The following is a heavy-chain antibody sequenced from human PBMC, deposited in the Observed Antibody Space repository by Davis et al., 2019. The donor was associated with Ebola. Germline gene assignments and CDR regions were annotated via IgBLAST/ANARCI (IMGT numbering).Heavy chain of an antibody. D-gene: IGHD3-22*01. V-gene: IGHV3-72*01. CDR2: IRNKVKSYST. CDR1: GFTFSDPY. J-gene: IGHJ3*02. Sequence: GESLKISCAASGFTFSDPYMDWVRRAPGKGLEWVGRIRNKVKSYSTDYAASVKGRFTISRDDSKNSLYLQMNSLKTEDTAVYYCARAPFYDSSGYSLDAFDIWGQGTMVTVSS. CDR3: ARAPFYDSSGYSLDAFDI.